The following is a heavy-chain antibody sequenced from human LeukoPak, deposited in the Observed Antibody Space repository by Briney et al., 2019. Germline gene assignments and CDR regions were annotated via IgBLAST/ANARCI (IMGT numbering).Heavy chain of an antibody. J-gene: IGHJ4*02. CDR1: GYTFTDYW. CDR3: ARDPGYLQADY. CDR2: MNPNSGVT. D-gene: IGHD2-15*01. Sequence: ASVKVSCKASGYTFTDYWIHWVRQAPGHGLEWMGCMNPNSGVTGYAQRFQGRVTMTRDTSISTAYMELSSLRSDDTAVYYCARDPGYLQADYWGQGTLVTVSS. V-gene: IGHV1-2*02.